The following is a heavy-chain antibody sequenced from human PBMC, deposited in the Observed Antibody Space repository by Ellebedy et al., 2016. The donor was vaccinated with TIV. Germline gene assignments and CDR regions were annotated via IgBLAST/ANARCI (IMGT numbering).Heavy chain of an antibody. D-gene: IGHD3-3*01. CDR1: GGSIRRGGYY. CDR2: IYYSGST. V-gene: IGHV4-61*08. Sequence: SETLSLXXTVSGGSIRRGGYYWSWIRQHPGKGLEWIGYIYYSGSTNYNPSLKSRVTISVDTSKNQFSLKLSSVTAADTAVYYCASRAIFGMGIDAFDIWGQGTMVTVSS. CDR3: ASRAIFGMGIDAFDI. J-gene: IGHJ3*02.